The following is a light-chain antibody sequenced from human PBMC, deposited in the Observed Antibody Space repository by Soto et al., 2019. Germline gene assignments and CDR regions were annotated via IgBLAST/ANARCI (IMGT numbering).Light chain of an antibody. CDR3: QQYNDWPPLT. CDR1: QTIRSN. CDR2: GAS. J-gene: IGKJ4*01. V-gene: IGKV3-15*01. Sequence: EVIMTQSPATLSVSPGERATLSCRVSQTIRSNLAWYQQKPGQAPRLLIYGASTRATGIPARFSGSGSGTEFTLTITSLQSEDFALYFCQQYNDWPPLTFGGGTKVEVK.